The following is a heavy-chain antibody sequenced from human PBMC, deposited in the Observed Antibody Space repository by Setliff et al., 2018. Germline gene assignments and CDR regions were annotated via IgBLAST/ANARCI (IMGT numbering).Heavy chain of an antibody. CDR3: ARVLGYNGYGNYYIYYFMDV. D-gene: IGHD5-12*01. CDR2: IYSSGNT. CDR1: GASINRDY. V-gene: IGHV4-4*08. J-gene: IGHJ6*03. Sequence: SETLSLTCSVSGASINRDYWNWIRQPPGKGLEWIGDIYSSGNTNYNPSLKSRVTISVDTSKNLFSLNLSSVTAADTAVYYCARVLGYNGYGNYYIYYFMDVWGKGTTVTVSS.